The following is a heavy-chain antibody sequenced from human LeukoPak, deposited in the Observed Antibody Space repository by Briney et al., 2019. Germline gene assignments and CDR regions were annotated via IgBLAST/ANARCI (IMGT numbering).Heavy chain of an antibody. CDR2: IKQDESEK. Sequence: GGSLRLSCAASGFTFSSYWMSWVRQAPGQGLEWVANIKQDESEKYYVDSVKGRFTISRDNAKNSLYLQMNSLRAEDTAVYYCARDGLKEYYDFWSGYYTGAFDIWGQGTMVTVSS. D-gene: IGHD3-3*01. CDR1: GFTFSSYW. J-gene: IGHJ3*02. CDR3: ARDGLKEYYDFWSGYYTGAFDI. V-gene: IGHV3-7*05.